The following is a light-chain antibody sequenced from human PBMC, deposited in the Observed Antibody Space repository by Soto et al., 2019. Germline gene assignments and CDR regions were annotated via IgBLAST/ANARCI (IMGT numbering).Light chain of an antibody. CDR1: HNDIGTYDY. Sequence: QSALTQPTSVSGSPGQSITISCTGNHNDIGTYDYVSWYQQPPGRAPSLLIHGATTRPSGISGRFSASKSGLTASLTISALQPEDEADYYCSSFTSNRIYVFGPGTKVTVL. J-gene: IGLJ1*01. CDR3: SSFTSNRIYV. CDR2: GAT. V-gene: IGLV2-14*03.